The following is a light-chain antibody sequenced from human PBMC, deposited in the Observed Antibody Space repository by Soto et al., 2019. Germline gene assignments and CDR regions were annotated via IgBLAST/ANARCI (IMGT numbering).Light chain of an antibody. CDR1: QGISSA. CDR2: DAS. Sequence: AIQLTQSPSSLSVSVGDRVTITCRASQGISSALAWYQQKPGKAPKLLIYDASSLESGVPSRFSGNGSGTDFTLTISSLPPEDFATYYCQQFNSYLPLTFGGGTKVEIK. J-gene: IGKJ4*01. V-gene: IGKV1-13*02. CDR3: QQFNSYLPLT.